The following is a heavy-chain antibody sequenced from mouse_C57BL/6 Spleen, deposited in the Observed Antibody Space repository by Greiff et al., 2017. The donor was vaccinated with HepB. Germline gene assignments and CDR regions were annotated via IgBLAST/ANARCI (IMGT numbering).Heavy chain of an antibody. J-gene: IGHJ4*01. CDR3: ARANWDYYAMDY. V-gene: IGHV5-12*01. CDR2: ISNGGGST. D-gene: IGHD4-1*01. Sequence: DVMLVESGGGLVQPGGSLKLSCAASGFTFSDYYMYWVRQTPEKRLEWVAYISNGGGSTYYPDTVKGRFTISRDNAKTTLYLQMSRLKSEDTAMYYCARANWDYYAMDYWGQGTSVTVSS. CDR1: GFTFSDYY.